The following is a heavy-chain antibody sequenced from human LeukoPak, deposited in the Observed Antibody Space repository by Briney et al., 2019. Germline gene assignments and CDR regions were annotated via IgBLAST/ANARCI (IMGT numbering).Heavy chain of an antibody. D-gene: IGHD3-9*01. CDR1: GFTVSSSY. V-gene: IGHV3-53*05. CDR3: ARGLTYFDWSDAFDI. J-gene: IGHJ3*02. Sequence: SGGSLRLSCAASGFTVSSSYMSWVRQAPGKGLEWVSVIYSGGSTYYADSVKGRFTISRDNSKNTLYLQMNSLRAEDTAVYYCARGLTYFDWSDAFDIWGQGTMVTVSS. CDR2: IYSGGST.